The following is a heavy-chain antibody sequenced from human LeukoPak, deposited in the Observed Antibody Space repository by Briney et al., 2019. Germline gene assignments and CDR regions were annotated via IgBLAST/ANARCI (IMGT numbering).Heavy chain of an antibody. Sequence: GGSLRLSCAASRFPFRTYNMHWVRQAPGKGLEWVAVISNDGNDKYYADSVKGRFTISRDNSQNTLYLQMNTLKTEDTAVYFCARDRGAFDYWGQGTLVTVSS. CDR2: ISNDGNDK. J-gene: IGHJ4*02. CDR1: RFPFRTYN. CDR3: ARDRGAFDY. D-gene: IGHD3-10*01. V-gene: IGHV3-30*19.